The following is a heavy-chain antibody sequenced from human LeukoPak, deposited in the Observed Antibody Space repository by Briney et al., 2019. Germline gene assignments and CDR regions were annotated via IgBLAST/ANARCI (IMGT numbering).Heavy chain of an antibody. CDR3: VMAERGFYFDY. CDR2: IYYSGST. J-gene: IGHJ4*02. CDR1: GDSISSSSYY. D-gene: IGHD5-12*01. V-gene: IGHV4-39*01. Sequence: SETLSLTCTVSGDSISSSSYYWGWIRQPPGKGLEWIGSIYYSGSTYYNPSLKSRVTISVDTSKNQFSLKLSSVTAADTAVYYCVMAERGFYFDYWGQGTLVTVSS.